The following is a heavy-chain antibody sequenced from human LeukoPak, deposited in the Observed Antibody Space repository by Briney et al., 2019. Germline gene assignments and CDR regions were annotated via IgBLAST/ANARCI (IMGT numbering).Heavy chain of an antibody. J-gene: IGHJ3*02. CDR2: INHSGST. D-gene: IGHD1-1*01. Sequence: SETLSLTCTVSGYSISSGYYWGWIRQPPGKGLEWIGEINHSGSTNYNPSLKSRVTISVDTSKNQFSLKLSSVTAADTAVYYCARGALSNWPDAFDIWGQGTMVTVSS. CDR1: GYSISSGYY. CDR3: ARGALSNWPDAFDI. V-gene: IGHV4-38-2*02.